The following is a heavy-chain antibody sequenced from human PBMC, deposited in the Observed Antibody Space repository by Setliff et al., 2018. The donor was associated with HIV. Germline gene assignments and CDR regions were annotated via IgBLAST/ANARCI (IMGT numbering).Heavy chain of an antibody. Sequence: ASVKVSCKVSGYTLTELSRHWVRQAPGKGLEWMGGFDPEYGETIYAQKFQGRVTMTEDTSTDTAYMELSSLRSEDTAVYYCATAFYDYVWGSYRYGYYFDYWGQGTLVTVSS. J-gene: IGHJ4*02. CDR2: FDPEYGET. V-gene: IGHV1-24*01. CDR1: GYTLTELS. CDR3: ATAFYDYVWGSYRYGYYFDY. D-gene: IGHD3-16*02.